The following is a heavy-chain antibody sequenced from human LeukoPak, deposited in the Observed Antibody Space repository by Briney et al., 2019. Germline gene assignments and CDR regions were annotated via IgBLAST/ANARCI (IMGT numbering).Heavy chain of an antibody. CDR2: IYYSGST. CDR3: ARSTGTGYYYYYMDV. V-gene: IGHV4-59*01. Sequence: PSETLSLTCTVSGGSISSYYWSWIRQPPGKGLEWIGYIYYSGSTNYNPSLKSRVTISVDTSKNQFSLKLSSVTAADTAVYYCARSTGTGYYYYYMDVWGKGITVTVSS. CDR1: GGSISSYY. J-gene: IGHJ6*03. D-gene: IGHD1-1*01.